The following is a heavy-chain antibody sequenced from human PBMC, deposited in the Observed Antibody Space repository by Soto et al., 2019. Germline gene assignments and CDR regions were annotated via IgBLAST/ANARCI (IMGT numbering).Heavy chain of an antibody. CDR3: AKESEPTGIPFFDS. D-gene: IGHD1-1*01. J-gene: IGHJ4*02. Sequence: EVHLLESGGGLVQPGGSLRLPCAASGFSVSSFAISWVRQTPGKGLEWVSGINGRGDATYYADSVRGRFTISRDNSKNTLYLQMDSRRAEDTAVYYCAKESEPTGIPFFDSWGQGTLVTVS. CDR1: GFSVSSFA. V-gene: IGHV3-23*01. CDR2: INGRGDAT.